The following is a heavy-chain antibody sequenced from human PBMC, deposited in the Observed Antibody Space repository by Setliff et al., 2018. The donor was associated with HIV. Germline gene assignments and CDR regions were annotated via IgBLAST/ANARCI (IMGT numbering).Heavy chain of an antibody. CDR1: GYNFPNYW. D-gene: IGHD3-3*01. Sequence: GESLKISCRGSGYNFPNYWIAWVRQMPGKGLEWMGIIYPDNSDARYGPSFQGQVTISVDKTMRTAYLQWSSLKASDTAIYYCARGSGSVNYYHYGLDVWGQGTTVTVSS. J-gene: IGHJ6*02. CDR2: IYPDNSDA. V-gene: IGHV5-51*01. CDR3: ARGSGSVNYYHYGLDV.